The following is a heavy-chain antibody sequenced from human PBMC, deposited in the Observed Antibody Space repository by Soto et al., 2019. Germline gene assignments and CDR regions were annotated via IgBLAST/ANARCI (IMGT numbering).Heavy chain of an antibody. CDR2: ISGSGGST. Sequence: EVQLLESGGGLVQPGGSLRLSCAASGFTFSSYAMRWVRQAPGQGLEWVSAISGSGGSTYYADSVKGRFTISRDNSKNTLYLQMNSLRAEDTAVYYCAKGRWELPQYYFDYWGQGTLVTVSS. D-gene: IGHD1-26*01. CDR3: AKGRWELPQYYFDY. J-gene: IGHJ4*02. V-gene: IGHV3-23*01. CDR1: GFTFSSYA.